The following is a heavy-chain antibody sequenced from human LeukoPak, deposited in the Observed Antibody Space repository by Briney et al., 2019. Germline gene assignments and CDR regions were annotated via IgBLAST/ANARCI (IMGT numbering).Heavy chain of an antibody. J-gene: IGHJ4*02. D-gene: IGHD6-6*01. Sequence: ASVKVSCKTSGYTFTDYYIHWVRQAPGRGLEWMGWINSNSGGISYAQKFQGRVTLTRDTPTRTAYMELNSLTSDDTAVYYCARTSIAARRADFDSWGQGTVVTVSS. CDR3: ARTSIAARRADFDS. CDR2: INSNSGGI. CDR1: GYTFTDYY. V-gene: IGHV1-2*02.